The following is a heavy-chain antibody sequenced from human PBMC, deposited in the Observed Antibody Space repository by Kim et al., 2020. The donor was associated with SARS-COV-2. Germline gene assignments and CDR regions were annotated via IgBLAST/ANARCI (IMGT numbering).Heavy chain of an antibody. J-gene: IGHJ4*02. CDR1: GGSFSGYY. V-gene: IGHV4-34*01. D-gene: IGHD5-12*01. Sequence: SETLSLTCAVYGGSFSGYYWSWIRQPPGKGLEWIGEINHSGSTNYNPSLKSRVTISVDTSKNQFSLKLSAVTAADTAVYYCARGPGGYDYRVVYWGQGTLVTVSS. CDR2: INHSGST. CDR3: ARGPGGYDYRVVY.